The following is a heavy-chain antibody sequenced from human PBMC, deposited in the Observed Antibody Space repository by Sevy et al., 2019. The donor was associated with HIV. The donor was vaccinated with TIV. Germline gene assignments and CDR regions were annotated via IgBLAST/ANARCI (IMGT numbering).Heavy chain of an antibody. CDR1: GFTFSSYS. CDR2: ISSSSSTI. V-gene: IGHV3-48*02. D-gene: IGHD3-22*01. CDR3: ARDRDHYYDSSGYYYGTPWPEYFQH. J-gene: IGHJ1*01. Sequence: GGSLRLSCAASGFTFSSYSMNWVRQAPGKGLEWVSYISSSSSTIYYADSVKGRFTISRDNAKNSLYLQMNSLRDEDTALYYCARDRDHYYDSSGYYYGTPWPEYFQHWGQGTLVTVSS.